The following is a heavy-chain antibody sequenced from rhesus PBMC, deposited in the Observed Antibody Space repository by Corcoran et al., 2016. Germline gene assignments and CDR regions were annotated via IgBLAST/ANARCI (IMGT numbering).Heavy chain of an antibody. CDR3: ARGPYYGSDYFDY. CDR2: IKRKSNNYGK. Sequence: EVQLVESGGGLVQPGGSLRLSCAASGFTFSSSAMHWVRQASGKGLEGGGRIKRKSNNYGKGYASSVKGRFTISRDDSKNTTYLQMNSLKTEDTAVYYCARGPYYGSDYFDYWGQGVLVTVSS. CDR1: GFTFSSSA. J-gene: IGHJ4*01. V-gene: IGHV3-118*01. D-gene: IGHD3-28*01.